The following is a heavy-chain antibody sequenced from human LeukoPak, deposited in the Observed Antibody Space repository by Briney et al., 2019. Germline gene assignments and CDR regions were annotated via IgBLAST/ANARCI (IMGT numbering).Heavy chain of an antibody. J-gene: IGHJ6*02. Sequence: PGGSLRLSCAASGFTVSSNYVSWVRQAPGKGLEWVSVIYSSGSTYYADSVKGRFTISRDNAKNSLYLQMNSLRAEDTAVYYCARDSWDTMIVVVITTDYYGMDVWGQGTTVTVSS. CDR2: IYSSGST. CDR3: ARDSWDTMIVVVITTDYYGMDV. D-gene: IGHD3-22*01. V-gene: IGHV3-53*01. CDR1: GFTVSSNY.